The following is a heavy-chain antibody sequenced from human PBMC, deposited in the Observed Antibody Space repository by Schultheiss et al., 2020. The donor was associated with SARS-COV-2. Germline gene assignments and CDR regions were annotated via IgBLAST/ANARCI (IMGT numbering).Heavy chain of an antibody. V-gene: IGHV4-34*01. CDR1: GGSFSGYY. CDR3: ARRIVVVPAASYYYYYYMDV. Sequence: SETLSLTCAVYGGSFSGYYWSWIRQPPGKGLEWIGYIYYSGSTYYNPSLKSRVTISVDTSKNQFSLKLSSVTAADTAVYYCARRIVVVPAASYYYYYYMDVWGKGTTVTVSS. CDR2: IYYSGST. D-gene: IGHD2-2*01. J-gene: IGHJ6*03.